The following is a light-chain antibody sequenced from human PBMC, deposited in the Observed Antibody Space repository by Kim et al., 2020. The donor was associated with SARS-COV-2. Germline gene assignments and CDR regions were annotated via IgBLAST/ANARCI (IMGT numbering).Light chain of an antibody. V-gene: IGKV3-11*01. J-gene: IGKJ4*01. CDR2: DTS. CDR3: QQRSKWEFS. Sequence: EIVLTQSPATLSLSPGDRATLSCRASQSVTTPLAWYQQKPGQAPTLLIQDTSHRAAGIPDRFSGRGSGTDFILTISSLEPEDFAVYYCQQRSKWEFSFGGGTKVEIK. CDR1: QSVTTP.